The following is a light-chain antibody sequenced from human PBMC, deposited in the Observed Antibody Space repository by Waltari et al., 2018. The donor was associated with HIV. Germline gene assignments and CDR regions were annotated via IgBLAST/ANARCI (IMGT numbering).Light chain of an antibody. V-gene: IGLV2-14*01. Sequence: QSALTQPASVSGSPGQSITISCSGTSNDIGGYNYVSWYQQHPGRAPKPIIYAVTSRRSGVSDRFSGSKSGNTASLTISGLQAEDEADYYCYSYTSTTSLSVFGTGTRVSVL. CDR3: YSYTSTTSLSV. CDR1: SNDIGGYNY. J-gene: IGLJ1*01. CDR2: AVT.